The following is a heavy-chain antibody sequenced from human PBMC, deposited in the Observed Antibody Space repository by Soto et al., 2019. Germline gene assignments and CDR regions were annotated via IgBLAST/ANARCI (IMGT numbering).Heavy chain of an antibody. Sequence: VSCKASGYTFTSYGISWVRQAPGQGLEWMGWISAYNGNTNYAQKLQGRVTMTTDTSTSTAYMELRSLRSDDTAVYYCARGGDSGSYYNWFDPWGQGTLVTVSS. D-gene: IGHD1-26*01. V-gene: IGHV1-18*04. CDR2: ISAYNGNT. CDR1: GYTFTSYG. J-gene: IGHJ5*02. CDR3: ARGGDSGSYYNWFDP.